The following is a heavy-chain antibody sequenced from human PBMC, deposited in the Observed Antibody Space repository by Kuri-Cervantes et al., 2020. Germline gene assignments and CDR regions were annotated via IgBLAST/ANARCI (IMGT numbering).Heavy chain of an antibody. CDR2: ISYDGSSK. D-gene: IGHD3-22*01. J-gene: IGHJ4*02. V-gene: IGHV3-30*18. CDR3: AKGQGVVVASIDY. Sequence: GESLKISCVASGFTFSSFGMHWVRQAPGKGLEWVAVISYDGSSKYSADSVKGRFTISRDNSKKTLYLHMNSLRAEDTAVYYCAKGQGVVVASIDYWGQGTLVTVSS. CDR1: GFTFSSFG.